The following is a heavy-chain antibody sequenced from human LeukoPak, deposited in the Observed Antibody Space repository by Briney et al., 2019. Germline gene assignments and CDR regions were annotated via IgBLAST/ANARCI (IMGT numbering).Heavy chain of an antibody. D-gene: IGHD6-19*01. CDR1: GFTFSSYS. J-gene: IGHJ4*02. Sequence: PGGSLRLSCAASGFTFSSYSMNWVRQAPGKGLEWVSYISSSSSTIYYADSVKGRFTIYRDNAKNSLYLQMNSLRAEDTAVYYCARAPGIAVAGGPVFDYWGQGTLVTVSS. CDR2: ISSSSSTI. CDR3: ARAPGIAVAGGPVFDY. V-gene: IGHV3-48*04.